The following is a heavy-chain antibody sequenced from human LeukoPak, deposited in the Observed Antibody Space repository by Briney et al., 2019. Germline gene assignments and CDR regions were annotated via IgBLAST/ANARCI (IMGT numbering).Heavy chain of an antibody. D-gene: IGHD2-15*01. Sequence: PSETLSLTCTVSGGSISSYYWSWIRQPPGKGLEWIGYIYYNGSTNYNPSLKSRVTISVDTSKNQFSLKLSSVTAADTAVYYCARVDGSCSGGSCPSGNWFDPWGQGTLVTVSS. J-gene: IGHJ5*02. CDR1: GGSISSYY. CDR2: IYYNGST. V-gene: IGHV4-59*01. CDR3: ARVDGSCSGGSCPSGNWFDP.